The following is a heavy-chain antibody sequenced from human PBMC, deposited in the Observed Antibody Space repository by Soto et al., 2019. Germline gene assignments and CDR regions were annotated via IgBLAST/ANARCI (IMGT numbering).Heavy chain of an antibody. CDR3: ARKRXYYDYVWGSYRSRPFDY. V-gene: IGHV4-39*01. CDR2: IYYSGST. D-gene: IGHD3-16*02. CDR1: GGSISSSSYY. J-gene: IGHJ4*02. Sequence: SETLSLTCTVSGGSISSSSYYWGWIRQPPGKGLEWIGSIYYSGSTYYNPSLKSRVTISVDTSKNQFSLKLSSVAAADTAVYYCARKRXYYDYVWGSYRSRPFDYWGQGTLVTVSS.